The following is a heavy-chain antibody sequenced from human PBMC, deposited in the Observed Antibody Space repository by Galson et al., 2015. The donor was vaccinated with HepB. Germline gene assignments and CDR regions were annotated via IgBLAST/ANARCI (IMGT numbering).Heavy chain of an antibody. CDR3: AKDNAEKQPMYYFDY. Sequence: SLRLSCAASGFTFSSYGMHWVRQAPGKGLEWVAVISYDGSNKYYADSVKGRFTISRDNSKNTLYLQMNSLRAEDTAVYYCAKDNAEKQPMYYFDYWGQGTLVTVSS. CDR1: GFTFSSYG. CDR2: ISYDGSNK. V-gene: IGHV3-30*18. J-gene: IGHJ4*02. D-gene: IGHD6-13*01.